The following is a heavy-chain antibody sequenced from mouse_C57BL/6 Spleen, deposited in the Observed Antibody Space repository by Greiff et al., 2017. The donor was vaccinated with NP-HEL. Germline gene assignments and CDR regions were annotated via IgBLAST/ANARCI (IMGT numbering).Heavy chain of an antibody. Sequence: QVHVKQPGAELVKPGASVKVSCKASGYTFTSYWMHWVKQRPGQGLEWIGRLHPSDSDTNYNPKFKGKATLTVHKSSRTAYMPLRSLTSEDCAVYYCAMRAAQAAWFADWGQGTLGSVSA. CDR1: GYTFTSYW. CDR2: LHPSDSDT. D-gene: IGHD3-2*02. V-gene: IGHV1-74*01. CDR3: AMRAAQAAWFAD. J-gene: IGHJ3*01.